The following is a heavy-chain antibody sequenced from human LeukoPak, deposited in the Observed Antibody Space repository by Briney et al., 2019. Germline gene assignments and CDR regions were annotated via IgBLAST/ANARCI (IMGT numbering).Heavy chain of an antibody. J-gene: IGHJ4*02. CDR2: IYHSGST. V-gene: IGHV4-4*02. CDR3: ARGARARHFDY. Sequence: SETLSLTCAVSGGSISSSNWWSWVRQPPGKGLEWIGEIYHSGSTNYNPSLKSRVTISVDTSKNQFSLKLSSVTAADPAVYYCARGARARHFDYWGQGTLVTVSS. D-gene: IGHD6-6*01. CDR1: GGSISSSNW.